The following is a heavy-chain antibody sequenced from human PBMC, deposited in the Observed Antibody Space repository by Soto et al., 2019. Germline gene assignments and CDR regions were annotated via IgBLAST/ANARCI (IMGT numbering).Heavy chain of an antibody. Sequence: ASVKVSCKASGSTFSNYHFIWVRQAPGQGLEWMGWISTNNGNTVYAPKLQGRVTLTTDTSTSTAYMEMRSLRSEDTAVYYCAALPRAVAGSNYFDYWGQGTLVTVSS. J-gene: IGHJ4*02. D-gene: IGHD6-19*01. V-gene: IGHV1-18*01. CDR1: GSTFSNYH. CDR3: AALPRAVAGSNYFDY. CDR2: ISTNNGNT.